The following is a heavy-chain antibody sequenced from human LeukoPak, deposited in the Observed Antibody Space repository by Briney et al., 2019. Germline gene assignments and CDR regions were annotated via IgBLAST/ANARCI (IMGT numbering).Heavy chain of an antibody. Sequence: SQTLSLTCAVSGGSISSGGYSWSWIRQPPGKGLEWIGYIYYSGSTYYNPSLKSRVTISVDTSKNQFSLKLSSVTAADTAVYYCARGNPDFDYWGQGTLVTVSS. CDR2: IYYSGST. V-gene: IGHV4-30-4*07. CDR1: GGSISSGGYS. CDR3: ARGNPDFDY. J-gene: IGHJ4*02.